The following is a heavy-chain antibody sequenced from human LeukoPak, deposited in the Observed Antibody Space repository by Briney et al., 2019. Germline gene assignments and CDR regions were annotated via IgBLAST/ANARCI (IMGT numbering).Heavy chain of an antibody. CDR3: ARDGAAAGNFYYYYYMDV. V-gene: IGHV1-69*13. J-gene: IGHJ6*03. CDR1: GGTFSSYA. D-gene: IGHD6-13*01. CDR2: IIPIFGTA. Sequence: SVKVSCKASGGTFSSYAISWVRQAPGQGLEWMGGIIPIFGTANYAQKFQGRVTITADESTSTAYMELSSLRSEDTAVYYCARDGAAAGNFYYYYYMDVWGKGTTVTISS.